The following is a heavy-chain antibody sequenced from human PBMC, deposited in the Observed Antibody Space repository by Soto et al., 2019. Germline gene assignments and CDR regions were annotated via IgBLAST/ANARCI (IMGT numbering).Heavy chain of an antibody. CDR3: ARRGYSSSWYYYYYYGMDV. CDR1: GYTFTSYD. Sequence: QVQLVQSGAEVKKPGASVKVSCKASGYTFTSYDINWVRQATGQGLEWMGWMNPNSGNTGYAQKFQGRVTMTRNTSVSTAYMAVSSLRYEETAVYYCARRGYSSSWYYYYYYGMDVWGQGTTVTVSS. CDR2: MNPNSGNT. V-gene: IGHV1-8*01. J-gene: IGHJ6*02. D-gene: IGHD6-13*01.